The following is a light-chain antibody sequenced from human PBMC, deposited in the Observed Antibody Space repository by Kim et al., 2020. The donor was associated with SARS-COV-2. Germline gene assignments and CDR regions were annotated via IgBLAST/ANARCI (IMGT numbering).Light chain of an antibody. CDR3: CSYAGSKVV. J-gene: IGLJ2*01. V-gene: IGLV2-8*01. Sequence: QSALTQPPSASGSPGQSVTISCTGTSSDVCGYNYVSWYQQEPGKAPKFMIYEVSKRPSGVPDRFSGSKSGNTASLTVSGLQAEDEADYYCCSYAGSKVVFGGGTQLTVL. CDR2: EVS. CDR1: SSDVCGYNY.